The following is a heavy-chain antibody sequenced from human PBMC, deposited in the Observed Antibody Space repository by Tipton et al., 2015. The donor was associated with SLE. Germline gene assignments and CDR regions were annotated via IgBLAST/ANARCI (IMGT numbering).Heavy chain of an antibody. CDR3: ARDPDYYDSSGSDY. J-gene: IGHJ4*02. CDR1: GGSISSSSYY. Sequence: TLSLTCTVSGGSISSSSYYWGWIRQPPGKGLEWIGSIYYSGSTYYNPSLKSRVTTSVDTSKNQFSLKLSSVTAADTAVYYCARDPDYYDSSGSDYWGQGTLVTVSS. CDR2: IYYSGST. D-gene: IGHD3-22*01. V-gene: IGHV4-39*07.